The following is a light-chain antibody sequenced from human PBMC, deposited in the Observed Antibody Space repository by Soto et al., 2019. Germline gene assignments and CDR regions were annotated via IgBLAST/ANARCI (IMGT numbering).Light chain of an antibody. CDR1: QSISMW. Sequence: DIQMTQSPSTLSASVGDRVTITCRASQSISMWLAWYQQKPGKAPKVLIYKASSLESGVPSRFSGSGSGTEFTLTISSLQPDDLETYYCQQYNTYPYTFGQGTQLEIK. V-gene: IGKV1-5*03. CDR3: QQYNTYPYT. CDR2: KAS. J-gene: IGKJ2*01.